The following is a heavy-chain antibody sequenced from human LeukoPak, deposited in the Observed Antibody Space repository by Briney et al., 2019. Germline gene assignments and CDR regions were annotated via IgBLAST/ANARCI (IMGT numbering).Heavy chain of an antibody. J-gene: IGHJ4*02. D-gene: IGHD2-2*01. V-gene: IGHV3-23*01. CDR3: ARDRRVGCSFTTCYLFDY. Sequence: PGGSLRLSCAASGFTFNSYAMSWVRQGPGKGLEWVSLFSGSGDSTYYTDSVKGRFTISRDNSKNTLYLQMNSLRAEDTAVYYCARDRRVGCSFTTCYLFDYWGQGTLVTVSS. CDR1: GFTFNSYA. CDR2: FSGSGDST.